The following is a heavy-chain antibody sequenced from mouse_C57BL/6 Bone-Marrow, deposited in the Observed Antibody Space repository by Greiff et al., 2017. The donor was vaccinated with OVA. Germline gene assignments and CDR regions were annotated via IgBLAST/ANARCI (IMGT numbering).Heavy chain of an antibody. CDR3: ARAYSGGAMDY. V-gene: IGHV5-4*01. CDR1: GFTFSSYA. J-gene: IGHJ4*01. Sequence: DVQLQESGGGLVKPGGSLKLSCAASGFTFSSYAMSWVRQTPEKRLEWVATISDGGSYTYYPDNVKGRFTISRDNAKNNLYLQMSHLKSEDTAMYYCARAYSGGAMDYWGQGTSVTVSS. D-gene: IGHD1-1*02. CDR2: ISDGGSYT.